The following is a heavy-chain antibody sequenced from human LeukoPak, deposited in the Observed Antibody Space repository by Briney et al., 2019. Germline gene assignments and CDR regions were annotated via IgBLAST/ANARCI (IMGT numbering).Heavy chain of an antibody. CDR1: GYSFTSYW. D-gene: IGHD6-13*01. J-gene: IGHJ5*02. CDR2: IYPGDSDT. Sequence: GESLKISCKGSGYSFTSYWIGWVRQMPGKGLEWMGIIYPGDSDTRYSPSFQGQVTISADKSISTAYLQWSSLKASDTATYYCARQNAAAGTSAGFDPWGQGTLVTVSS. CDR3: ARQNAAAGTSAGFDP. V-gene: IGHV5-51*01.